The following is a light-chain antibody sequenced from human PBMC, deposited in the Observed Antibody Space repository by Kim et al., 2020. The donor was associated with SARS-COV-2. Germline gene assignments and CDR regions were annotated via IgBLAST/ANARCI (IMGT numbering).Light chain of an antibody. CDR1: SIGGKS. Sequence: APGKTARITCGGNSIGGKSVHWYQQKPGQAPVLVIYYDSGRPSGIPERLSGSNSGNTATLTLSSVEAGDEADYYCQVWDSSSDHWVFGGGTQLTVL. CDR3: QVWDSSSDHWV. V-gene: IGLV3-21*04. CDR2: YDS. J-gene: IGLJ3*02.